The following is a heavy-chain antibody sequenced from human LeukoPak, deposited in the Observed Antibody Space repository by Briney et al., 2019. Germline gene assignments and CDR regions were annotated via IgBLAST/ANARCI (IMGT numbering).Heavy chain of an antibody. D-gene: IGHD6-13*01. CDR1: GDSLSSSY. CDR2: ISYSGGT. V-gene: IGHV4-59*08. J-gene: IGHJ5*02. CDR3: ARHRSSSTWYSPFDP. Sequence: SETLSLTCTVSGDSLSSSYWSWVRQSPGEGLEWIGHISYSGGTNYNPSLKSRVTISLDTSKNQFSLNLTSVTAADTAVYYCARHRSSSTWYSPFDPWGQGTLVTVSS.